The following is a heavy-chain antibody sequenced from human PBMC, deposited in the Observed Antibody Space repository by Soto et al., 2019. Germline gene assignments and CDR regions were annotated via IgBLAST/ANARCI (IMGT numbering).Heavy chain of an antibody. CDR3: ARDESPPYYDFWSGYYSLFDY. D-gene: IGHD3-3*01. J-gene: IGHJ4*02. Sequence: QVQLVESGGGVVQPGRSLRLCCAASGFTFSSYGMHWVRQAPGKGLEWVAVIWYDGSNKYYADSVKGRFTISRDNSKNTLYLQMNSLRAEDTAVYYCARDESPPYYDFWSGYYSLFDYWGQGTLVTVSS. CDR1: GFTFSSYG. CDR2: IWYDGSNK. V-gene: IGHV3-33*01.